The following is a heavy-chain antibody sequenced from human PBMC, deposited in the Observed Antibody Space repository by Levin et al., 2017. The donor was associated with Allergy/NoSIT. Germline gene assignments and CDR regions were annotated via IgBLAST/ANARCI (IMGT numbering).Heavy chain of an antibody. Sequence: GESLKISCAASGFTFSTYGLHWVRQAPGKGLEWVALIVSDGSRKFYGDSVKGRFTISRDNSKNTLYLQMNNPRAEDTAVYYCAKGGDYDVWGKGTTVTVSS. CDR1: GFTFSTYG. CDR3: AKGGDYDV. J-gene: IGHJ6*04. V-gene: IGHV3-30*02. D-gene: IGHD4-17*01. CDR2: IVSDGSRK.